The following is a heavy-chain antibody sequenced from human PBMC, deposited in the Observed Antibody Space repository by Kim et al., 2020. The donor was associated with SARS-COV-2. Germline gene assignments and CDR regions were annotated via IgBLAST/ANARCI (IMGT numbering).Heavy chain of an antibody. V-gene: IGHV3-11*04. CDR2: ISSSGSTI. D-gene: IGHD3-10*01. CDR3: AGERRYYQWRGDAFDI. J-gene: IGHJ3*02. Sequence: GGSLRLSCAASVFTFSDYYMSWIRQAPGKGLEWVSYISSSGSTIYYADSVKGRFTISRDNAKNSLYLQMNSLRAEDTAVYYCAGERRYYQWRGDAFDIWGQGTMVTVSS. CDR1: VFTFSDYY.